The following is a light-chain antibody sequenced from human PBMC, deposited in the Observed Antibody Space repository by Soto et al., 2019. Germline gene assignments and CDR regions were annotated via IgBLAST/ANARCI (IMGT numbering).Light chain of an antibody. J-gene: IGKJ1*01. CDR1: QSVRSN. Sequence: EIVMTQSPATLSASPGERATLSCRASQSVRSNLAWYQQKPGQAPRLLIYGASTRATGIPARFSGSGSGTEFTLSIGSLQSEDFAVYYCQQYNDWPPTFGQGTTV. CDR2: GAS. CDR3: QQYNDWPPT. V-gene: IGKV3-15*01.